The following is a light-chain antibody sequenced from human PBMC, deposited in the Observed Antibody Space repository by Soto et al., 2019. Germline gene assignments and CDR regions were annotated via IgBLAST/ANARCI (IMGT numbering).Light chain of an antibody. J-gene: IGLJ1*01. CDR3: SSYTSAPPYV. CDR1: SSDVGAYNY. V-gene: IGLV2-14*01. CDR2: DVS. Sequence: SVLTQPASVSGSPGQSITISCTGTSSDVGAYNYDSWYQQYPGEAPKVIIYDVSHRPAGVSNRFSGSKSGNTASLTISGLQPQDEADYYCSSYTSAPPYVFGTGTKVTVL.